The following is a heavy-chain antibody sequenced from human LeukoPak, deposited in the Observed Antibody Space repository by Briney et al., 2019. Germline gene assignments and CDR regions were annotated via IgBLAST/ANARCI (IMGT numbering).Heavy chain of an antibody. CDR1: GFTFDDHA. CDR2: ISWNSDSI. CDR3: ASSSILWWPEDGAFDI. V-gene: IGHV3-9*01. D-gene: IGHD2-21*01. Sequence: GGSLRLSCAASGFTFDDHAMHWVRQAPGKGLEWVSGISWNSDSIGYADSVKGRFTISRDNAKNSLYLQMNSLRAEDTAVYYYASSSILWWPEDGAFDIWGQGTMVTVSS. J-gene: IGHJ3*02.